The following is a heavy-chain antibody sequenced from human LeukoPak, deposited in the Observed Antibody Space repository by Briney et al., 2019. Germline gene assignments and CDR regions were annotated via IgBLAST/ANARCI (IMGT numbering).Heavy chain of an antibody. CDR3: ARGRYDSSLLEAGYFDY. Sequence: APVKVSCKASGYTFTSYGISWVRQAPGQGLEWMGWISAYNGNTNYAQKLQGRVTMTTDTSTSTAYMELRSLRSDDTAVYYCARGRYDSSLLEAGYFDYWGQGTLVTVSS. J-gene: IGHJ4*02. CDR2: ISAYNGNT. V-gene: IGHV1-18*01. CDR1: GYTFTSYG. D-gene: IGHD3-22*01.